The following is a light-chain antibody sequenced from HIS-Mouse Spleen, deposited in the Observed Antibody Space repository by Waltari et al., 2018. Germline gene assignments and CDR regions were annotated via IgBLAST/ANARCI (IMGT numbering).Light chain of an antibody. V-gene: IGLV2-14*01. CDR2: EVS. J-gene: IGLJ3*02. Sequence: QSALTQPASVSGSPGQSITISCTGTSRDVGGYHYVSWYQQHPGKAPKLMIYEVSNRPSGVSNRFSGSKSGNTASLTISGLQAEDEADYYCSSYTSSSTGVFGGGTKLTVL. CDR3: SSYTSSSTGV. CDR1: SRDVGGYHY.